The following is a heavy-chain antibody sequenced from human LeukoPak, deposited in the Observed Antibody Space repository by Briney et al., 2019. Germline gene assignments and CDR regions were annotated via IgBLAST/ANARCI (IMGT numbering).Heavy chain of an antibody. D-gene: IGHD2-2*01. CDR3: ARWGSTSCYDY. V-gene: IGHV3-64*02. CDR1: GFTFSTYA. J-gene: IGHJ4*02. CDR2: ISTNGDST. Sequence: PGGSLRLSCAASGFTFSTYAMHWVRQAPGKGLEYVSAISTNGDSTYCADSVKGRFTISRDNSKNTLFLQMGSLRADDMAVYYCARWGSTSCYDYWGQGTLVTVSS.